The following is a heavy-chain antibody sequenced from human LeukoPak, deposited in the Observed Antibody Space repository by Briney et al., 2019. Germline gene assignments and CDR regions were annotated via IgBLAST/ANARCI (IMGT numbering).Heavy chain of an antibody. Sequence: GGSLRLSCVVSGFTFTSYAMSWVRQAPEKGLEWVSGISGSGSSTYYAESVKGRFTISRDNSKSTLYLQMNSLRAEDTAVYYCAKEFRPDDSGYYFFYFDYWGQGTLVTVSS. CDR1: GFTFTSYA. J-gene: IGHJ4*02. V-gene: IGHV3-23*01. CDR3: AKEFRPDDSGYYFFYFDY. D-gene: IGHD3-22*01. CDR2: ISGSGSST.